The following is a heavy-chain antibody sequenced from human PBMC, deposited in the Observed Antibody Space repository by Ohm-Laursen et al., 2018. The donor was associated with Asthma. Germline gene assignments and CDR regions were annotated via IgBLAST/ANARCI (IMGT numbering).Heavy chain of an antibody. D-gene: IGHD3-3*01. Sequence: SLRLSCTASGFTFSSYSMNWVRQAPGKGLEWVSSISSSSSYIYYADSVKGRFTISRDNAKSTLYLQMNSLRPEDTAVYYCARAGVTFWRNVNWFDPWGQGTLVTVSS. V-gene: IGHV3-21*01. J-gene: IGHJ5*02. CDR3: ARAGVTFWRNVNWFDP. CDR1: GFTFSSYS. CDR2: ISSSSSYI.